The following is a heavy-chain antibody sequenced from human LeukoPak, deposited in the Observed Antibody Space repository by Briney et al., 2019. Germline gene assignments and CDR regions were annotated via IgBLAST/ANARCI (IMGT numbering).Heavy chain of an antibody. CDR2: ISVSGDKT. D-gene: IGHD2-15*01. CDR3: AKLAAASEYSFTDV. Sequence: PGGSLRLSCAASGFTFSTYAMSWVRQAPGKGLEWVSAISVSGDKTYYAGSVKGRYTISRDNFKNTLFLQMNSLRAEDTAVYYCAKLAAASEYSFTDVWGQGTTVTVSS. V-gene: IGHV3-23*01. CDR1: GFTFSTYA. J-gene: IGHJ6*02.